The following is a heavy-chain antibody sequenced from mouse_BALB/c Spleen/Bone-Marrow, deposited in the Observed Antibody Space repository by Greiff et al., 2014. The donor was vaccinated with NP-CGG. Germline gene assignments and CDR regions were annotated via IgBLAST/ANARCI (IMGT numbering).Heavy chain of an antibody. J-gene: IGHJ4*01. V-gene: IGHV1-54*01. Sequence: QVQLQQSGADLVRPGTSVKVSCKGSGYAFTNYLIGWVKQRPGQGLEWIGVINSGSGGTKYNEKFKGKITLTADKASSTAYMQLSSLTSDDSAVYFCARAITDAMDYWGQGTSVTVSS. CDR2: INSGSGGT. D-gene: IGHD2-4*01. CDR3: ARAITDAMDY. CDR1: GYAFTNYL.